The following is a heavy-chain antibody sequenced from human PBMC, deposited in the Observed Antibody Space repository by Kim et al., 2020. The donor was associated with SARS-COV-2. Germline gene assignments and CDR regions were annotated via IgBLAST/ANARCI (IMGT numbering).Heavy chain of an antibody. J-gene: IGHJ4*02. CDR1: GFSSSSYW. CDR3: ARGVWGGSYSDY. V-gene: IGHV3-7*01. Sequence: GGSLRLSCIASGFSSSSYWMSWVRQAPGKGLEWVANIKQDGSEKYYVDSVKGRFTISRDNAKNSMYLQMNSLRAEDTAVYYCARGVWGGSYSDYWGQGTLVTVSS. D-gene: IGHD3-10*01. CDR2: IKQDGSEK.